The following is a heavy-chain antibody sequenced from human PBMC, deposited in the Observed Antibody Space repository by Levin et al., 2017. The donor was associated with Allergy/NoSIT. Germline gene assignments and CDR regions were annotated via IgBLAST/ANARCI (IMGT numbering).Heavy chain of an antibody. CDR2: IGSAGGPQ. D-gene: IGHD3-10*01. V-gene: IGHV3-48*01. Sequence: PGGSLRLSCIASDFVFSNYRMIWIRQAPGKGLEWISFIGSAGGPQYLADAVKGRFTISRDNDKKAMFLEMSGLRVDDTAVYYCARGRFYGSDSPYHAFYWYLDLWGHGTLVTVSS. CDR1: DFVFSNYR. CDR3: ARGRFYGSDSPYHAFYWYLDL. J-gene: IGHJ2*01.